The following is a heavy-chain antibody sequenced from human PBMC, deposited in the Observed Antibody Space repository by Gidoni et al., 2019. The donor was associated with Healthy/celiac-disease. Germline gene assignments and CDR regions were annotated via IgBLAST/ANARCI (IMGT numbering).Heavy chain of an antibody. J-gene: IGHJ3*02. CDR3: AREFSSAFDI. Sequence: QVQLVESGGGVVQPGRSLRLSCAASGFTFRSYAMHWVLQAPGKGLEWVAVISYDGSNKYYADSVKGRFTISRDNSKNTLYLQMNSLRAEDTAVYYCAREFSSAFDIWGQGTMVTVSS. D-gene: IGHD2-2*01. V-gene: IGHV3-30-3*01. CDR1: GFTFRSYA. CDR2: ISYDGSNK.